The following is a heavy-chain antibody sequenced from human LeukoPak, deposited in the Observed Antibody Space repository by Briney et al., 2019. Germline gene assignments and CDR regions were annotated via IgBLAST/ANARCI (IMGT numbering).Heavy chain of an antibody. CDR3: AKDEGYCSGGSCYDYFDY. V-gene: IGHV3-23*01. Sequence: PGGSLRLSCAASGFTFSSYAMSWVRQAPGKGLEWVSAISGSDGSTYYADSAKGRSTISRDNSKNTLYLQMSSLRAEDTAVYYCAKDEGYCSGGSCYDYFDYWGQGTLVTVSS. J-gene: IGHJ4*02. CDR1: GFTFSSYA. CDR2: ISGSDGST. D-gene: IGHD2-15*01.